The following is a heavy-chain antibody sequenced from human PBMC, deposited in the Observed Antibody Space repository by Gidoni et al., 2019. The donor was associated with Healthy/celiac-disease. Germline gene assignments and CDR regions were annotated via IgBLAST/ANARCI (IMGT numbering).Heavy chain of an antibody. CDR2: IYYSGST. CDR1: AGSFSSGSYD. J-gene: IGHJ4*02. Sequence: QLHDSCPGLLKPSAPLSLPCPVSAGSFSSGSYDWRWIRQPPGKGLEWIGYIYYSGSTNYNPSLKSRVTISVDTSKNQFALKLSAVTAADTAVDYCARDSGGRAAPHGIFDYWGQGTLVTVSS. CDR3: ARDSGGRAAPHGIFDY. V-gene: IGHV4-61*01. D-gene: IGHD3-10*01.